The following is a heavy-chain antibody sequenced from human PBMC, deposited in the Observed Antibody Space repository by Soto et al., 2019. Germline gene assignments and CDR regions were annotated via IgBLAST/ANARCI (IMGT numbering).Heavy chain of an antibody. D-gene: IGHD3-22*01. V-gene: IGHV5-51*01. CDR3: ARQGADYYDSSGYCYADYYYGMDV. CDR2: IYPGDSDT. J-gene: IGHJ6*02. CDR1: GYSFTSYW. Sequence: GESLKISCKGSGYSFTSYWIGWVRQMPGKGLEWMGIIYPGDSDTRYSPSFQGQVTISADKSISTAYLQWSSLKASDTAMYYCARQGADYYDSSGYCYADYYYGMDVWGQGTTVTV.